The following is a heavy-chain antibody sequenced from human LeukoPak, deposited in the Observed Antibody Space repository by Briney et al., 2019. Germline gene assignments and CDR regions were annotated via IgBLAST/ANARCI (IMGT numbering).Heavy chain of an antibody. J-gene: IGHJ5*02. D-gene: IGHD6-13*01. CDR2: IYYSGST. V-gene: IGHV4-39*01. Sequence: PSETLSLTCTVSGGSISSSSYYWGWIRQPPGKGLEWLGSIYYSGSTYYNPSLKSRVTISVDTSKNQFSLKLSSVTAADTAVYYCARGSSSWSHEFDPWGQGTLVTVSS. CDR1: GGSISSSSYY. CDR3: ARGSSSWSHEFDP.